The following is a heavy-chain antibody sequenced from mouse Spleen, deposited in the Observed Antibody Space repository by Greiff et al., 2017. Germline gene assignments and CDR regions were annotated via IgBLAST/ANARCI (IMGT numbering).Heavy chain of an antibody. CDR1: GYTFTSYW. V-gene: IGHV1-64*01. Sequence: QVQLQQPGAELVKPGASVKLSCKASGYTFTSYWMHWVKQRPGQGLEWIGMIHPNSGSTNYNEKFKSKATLTVDKSSSTAYMQLSSLTSEDSAVYYCPRSYGNYWYFDVWGAGTTVTVSS. CDR2: IHPNSGST. D-gene: IGHD2-1*01. CDR3: PRSYGNYWYFDV. J-gene: IGHJ1*01.